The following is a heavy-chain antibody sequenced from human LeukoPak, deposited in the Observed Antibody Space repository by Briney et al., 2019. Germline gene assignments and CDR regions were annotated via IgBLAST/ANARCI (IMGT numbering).Heavy chain of an antibody. Sequence: PGGSLRLSCAASGFTFDDYAMHWVRQAPGEGLEWVSLISGDGGSTYCADSVKGRFTISRDNSKNSLYLQMNSLRTEDTALYYCAKAPFNDLWDSSGYYYPFDYWGQGTLVTVSS. D-gene: IGHD3-22*01. CDR1: GFTFDDYA. CDR2: ISGDGGST. V-gene: IGHV3-43*02. J-gene: IGHJ4*02. CDR3: AKAPFNDLWDSSGYYYPFDY.